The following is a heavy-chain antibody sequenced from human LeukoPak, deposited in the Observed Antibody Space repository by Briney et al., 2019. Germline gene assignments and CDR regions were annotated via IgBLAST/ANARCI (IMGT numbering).Heavy chain of an antibody. CDR3: ARGLAPAAHSGGFDP. J-gene: IGHJ5*02. Sequence: SETLSLTCAVYGGSFSGYYWSWIRQPPGKGLEWIGEINHSGSTNYNPSLKSRVTISVDTSKNQFSLKLSSVTAADTAVYYCARGLAPAAHSGGFDPWGQGTLATVSS. D-gene: IGHD2-2*01. CDR1: GGSFSGYY. CDR2: INHSGST. V-gene: IGHV4-34*01.